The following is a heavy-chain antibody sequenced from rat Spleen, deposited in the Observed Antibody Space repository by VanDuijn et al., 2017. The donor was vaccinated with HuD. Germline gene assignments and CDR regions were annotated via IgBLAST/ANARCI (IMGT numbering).Heavy chain of an antibody. J-gene: IGHJ2*01. CDR2: ISYDGSST. CDR1: GFTFSSYW. Sequence: EVQLVETGGGLVQPGRSLKLSCVASGFTFSSYWMYWIRQAPGKGLEWVATISYDGSSTYYRDSVKGRFTISRDNAKSTLYLQMDSLRSEDTATYYSARAGPLDYWGQGVMVTVSS. CDR3: ARAGPLDY. V-gene: IGHV5-58*01. D-gene: IGHD4-1*01.